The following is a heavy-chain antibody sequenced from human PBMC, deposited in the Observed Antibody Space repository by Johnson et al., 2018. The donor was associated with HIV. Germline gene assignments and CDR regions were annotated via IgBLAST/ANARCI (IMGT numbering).Heavy chain of an antibody. CDR2: IYSGGST. J-gene: IGHJ3*02. CDR1: GFTVSSNY. D-gene: IGHD5-24*01. CDR3: ARNGDGYTPDAFDI. V-gene: IGHV3-53*01. Sequence: VQLVESGGGLIQPGGSLRLSCAASGFTVSSNYMSWVRQAPGKGLEWVSVIYSGGSTYYTDSVKGRFTISRDNSKKSLYLQMNSLRVEDTAVYFCARNGDGYTPDAFDIWGQGTVVTVSS.